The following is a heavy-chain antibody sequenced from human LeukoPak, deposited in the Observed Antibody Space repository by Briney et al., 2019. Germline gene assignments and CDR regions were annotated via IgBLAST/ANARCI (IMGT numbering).Heavy chain of an antibody. V-gene: IGHV1-8*01. CDR1: VYSFTSYV. Sequence: RASVKVSCKASVYSFTSYVVNWVRQAAGHGLEWIGWMRANNGNSGFAQKFKGRVTMTRSTSITTAHMELRSLTSEDTAVYYCASGTPESTHSDYWGQGTLVTVSS. CDR3: ASGTPESTHSDY. D-gene: IGHD2-2*01. J-gene: IGHJ4*02. CDR2: MRANNGNS.